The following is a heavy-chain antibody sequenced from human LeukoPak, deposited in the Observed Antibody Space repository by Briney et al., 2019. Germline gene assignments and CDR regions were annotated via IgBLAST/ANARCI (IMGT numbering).Heavy chain of an antibody. Sequence: GGSLRLSCAASGFTFSSYAMSWVRQAPGKGLEWVSAISGTGGSTHYADSVRGRFTISRDNSKSTLYLQMNSLRAEDTALYYCAKGIRNFDYWGQGTLVTVSS. CDR1: GFTFSSYA. D-gene: IGHD5-18*01. J-gene: IGHJ4*02. CDR3: AKGIRNFDY. CDR2: ISGTGGST. V-gene: IGHV3-23*01.